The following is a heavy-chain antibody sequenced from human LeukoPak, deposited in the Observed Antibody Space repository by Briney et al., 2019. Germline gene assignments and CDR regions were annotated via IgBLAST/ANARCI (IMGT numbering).Heavy chain of an antibody. CDR1: GFTFSSYW. D-gene: IGHD4-17*01. J-gene: IGHJ4*02. CDR2: IKQDRGEK. CDR3: ARVGARQILEY. V-gene: IGHV3-7*01. Sequence: GGSLRLSCAASGFTFSSYWMSWVRQAPGKGLEWVANIKQDRGEKYYLDSVKGRFTVSRDNAKNSLYLQMNSLRAEDTAVYYCARVGARQILEYWGQGTLVTVSS.